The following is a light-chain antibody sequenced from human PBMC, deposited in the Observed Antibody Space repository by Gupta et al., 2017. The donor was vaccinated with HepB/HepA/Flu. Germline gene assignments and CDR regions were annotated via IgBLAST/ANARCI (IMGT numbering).Light chain of an antibody. J-gene: IGKJ2*01. V-gene: IGKV3-20*01. CDR2: CAS. CDR1: QIGTSTY. Sequence: EVVLTQSPGTFSLSPGERATLSCRASQIGTSTYLSWYQQKPGQAPRLLIYCASSRATGIPDRFSGSGCGTDFTLTISRVEPEDFSVYYCQQYGNSPPFTFGQGTKLEIK. CDR3: QQYGNSPPFT.